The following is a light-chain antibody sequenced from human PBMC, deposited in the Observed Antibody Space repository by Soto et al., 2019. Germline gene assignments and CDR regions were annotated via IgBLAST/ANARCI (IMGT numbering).Light chain of an antibody. V-gene: IGKV1-33*01. Sequence: DIQMTQSPSSLSASVGDRVTITCQASQDISNLLNWYQQIPGKAPKLLIYDASNLETGVPSRFSGSGSGTDFTFTISSLQPEDIATYYCQQYDNLPPFTFGPGTKVDIK. CDR1: QDISNL. CDR3: QQYDNLPPFT. CDR2: DAS. J-gene: IGKJ3*01.